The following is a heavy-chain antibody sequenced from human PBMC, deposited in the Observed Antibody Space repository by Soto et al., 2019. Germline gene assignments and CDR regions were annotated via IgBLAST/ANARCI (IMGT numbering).Heavy chain of an antibody. Sequence: EVQLLESGGGLVQPGWSLRLSCAASGFTFSSYAISWVRQATGKGLEWVSASSGSGGTIYYAASVKGRFTISRDNSKNTLFRQMNSLRAEDTAVYYCAKFFVETWESSGWPWTFHYWGQGTLGTVSS. CDR3: AKFFVETWESSGWPWTFHY. J-gene: IGHJ4*02. CDR1: GFTFSSYA. CDR2: SSGSGGTI. V-gene: IGHV3-23*01. D-gene: IGHD6-25*01.